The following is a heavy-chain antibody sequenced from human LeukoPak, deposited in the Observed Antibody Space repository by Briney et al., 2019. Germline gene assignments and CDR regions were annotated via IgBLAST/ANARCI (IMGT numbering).Heavy chain of an antibody. D-gene: IGHD6-13*01. CDR1: GGSLSGYW. CDR3: ARDPRIAAAGTRPWYFDL. CDR2: IYYSGST. Sequence: PSETLSLTCAVYGGSLSGYWWDWIRQHPGKGLEWIGYIYYSGSTYYNPSLKSRVTISVDTSKNQFSLKLSSVTAADTAVYYCARDPRIAAAGTRPWYFDLWGRGTLVTVSS. J-gene: IGHJ2*01. V-gene: IGHV4-31*11.